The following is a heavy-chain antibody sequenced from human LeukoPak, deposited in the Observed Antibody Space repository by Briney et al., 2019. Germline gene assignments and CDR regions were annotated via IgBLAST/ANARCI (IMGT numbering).Heavy chain of an antibody. CDR3: ARSPPGIAVAGSWFDP. D-gene: IGHD6-19*01. Sequence: SETLPLTCTVSGGSISSYYWSWIRQPPGKGLEWIGYIYYSGSTNYNPSLKSRVTISVDTSKNQFSLKLSSVTAADTAVYYCARSPPGIAVAGSWFDPWGQGTLVTVSS. V-gene: IGHV4-59*01. CDR2: IYYSGST. CDR1: GGSISSYY. J-gene: IGHJ5*02.